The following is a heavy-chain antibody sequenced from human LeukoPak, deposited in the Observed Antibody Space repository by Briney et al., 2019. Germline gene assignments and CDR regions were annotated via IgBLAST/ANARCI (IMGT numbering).Heavy chain of an antibody. V-gene: IGHV4-34*01. CDR3: ARGSNGDIVVVPAAIGRRWFDP. CDR1: GGSFSGYY. Sequence: LETLSLTCAVYGGSFSGYYWSWIRQPPGKGLEWIGEINHSGSTNYNPSLKSRVTISVDTSKNQFSLKLSSVTAADTAVYYCARGSNGDIVVVPAAIGRRWFDPWGQGTLVTVSS. D-gene: IGHD2-2*02. J-gene: IGHJ5*02. CDR2: INHSGST.